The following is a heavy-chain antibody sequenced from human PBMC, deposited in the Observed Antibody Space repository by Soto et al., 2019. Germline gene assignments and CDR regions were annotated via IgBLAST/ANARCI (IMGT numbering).Heavy chain of an antibody. CDR1: GGSISSGGYY. CDR3: ARDRRVAAAGLFDY. V-gene: IGHV4-30-4*01. D-gene: IGHD6-13*01. J-gene: IGHJ4*02. Sequence: SETLSLTCTVSGGSISSGGYYWSWIRQPPGKGLEWLGYIYYSGSTYYTSPRKSRVTVAVDTSKNQFSLKLGCVTAADTAVYYCARDRRVAAAGLFDYWGQGTLVTVSS. CDR2: IYYSGST.